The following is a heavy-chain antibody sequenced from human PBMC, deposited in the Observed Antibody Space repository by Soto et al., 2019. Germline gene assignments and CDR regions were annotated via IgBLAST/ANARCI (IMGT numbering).Heavy chain of an antibody. CDR3: ARHGRDFATIFGVAQPNYYYMDV. J-gene: IGHJ6*03. CDR2: IYYSGST. CDR1: GGSISSYY. Sequence: PSETLSLTCTVSGGSISSYYWSWIRQPPGKGLEWIGYIYYSGSTNYNPSLKSRVTISVDTSKNQFSLKLSSVTAADTAVYYCARHGRDFATIFGVAQPNYYYMDVWGKGTTVTVSS. V-gene: IGHV4-59*08. D-gene: IGHD3-3*01.